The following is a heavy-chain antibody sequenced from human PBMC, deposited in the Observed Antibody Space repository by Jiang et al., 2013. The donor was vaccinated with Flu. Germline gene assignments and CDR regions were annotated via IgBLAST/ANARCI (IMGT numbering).Heavy chain of an antibody. CDR1: GVSFNGYY. CDR3: ASTQNYYDSSGYYY. CDR2: ISHSGST. J-gene: IGHJ4*02. Sequence: LKPSETLSLTCAVYGVSFNGYYWSWIRQPPGKGLEWIGEISHSGSTNYNPSLKSRVTISVDTSKSQFSLILSSVTAADTAVYYCASTQNYYDSSGYYYWAQGTLVTVSS. D-gene: IGHD3-22*01. V-gene: IGHV4-34*01.